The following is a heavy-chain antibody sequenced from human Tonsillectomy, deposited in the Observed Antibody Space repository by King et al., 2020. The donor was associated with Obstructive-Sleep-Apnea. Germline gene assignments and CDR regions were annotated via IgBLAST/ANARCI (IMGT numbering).Heavy chain of an antibody. Sequence: QLVQSGGGLVQPGRSLRLSCAASGFSFGDFAMHWVRQAPGKGLEWVSGINWSSGNIGYADSVKGRFTISRDNAENSLYLQMNSLRAEDTALYYCVKDRAGGVPDAFDIWGQGTMVTVSS. CDR1: GFSFGDFA. CDR2: INWSSGNI. D-gene: IGHD3-16*01. CDR3: VKDRAGGVPDAFDI. J-gene: IGHJ3*02. V-gene: IGHV3-9*01.